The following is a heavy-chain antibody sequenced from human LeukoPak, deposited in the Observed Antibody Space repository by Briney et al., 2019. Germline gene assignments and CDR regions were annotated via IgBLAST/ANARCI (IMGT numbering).Heavy chain of an antibody. CDR1: GFSFNDYD. CDR3: AKTFEQQLVRGVFDY. D-gene: IGHD6-13*01. V-gene: IGHV3-30-3*02. CDR2: ISYDGKKS. Sequence: GGSLRLSCAASGFSFNDYDMHWVRQAPGKGPEWVAVISYDGKKSYYADSVKGRFTISRDNSKNTLYLQMNSLRAEDTAVYYCAKTFEQQLVRGVFDYWGQGTLVTVSS. J-gene: IGHJ4*02.